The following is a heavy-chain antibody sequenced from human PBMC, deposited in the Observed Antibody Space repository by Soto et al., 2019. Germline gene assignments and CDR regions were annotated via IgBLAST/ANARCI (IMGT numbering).Heavy chain of an antibody. CDR2: LNNDASST. J-gene: IGHJ4*02. CDR3: ATILGHPY. V-gene: IGHV3-74*01. CDR1: GFTFTTNW. D-gene: IGHD3-9*01. Sequence: EVQFVESGGGLVQPGGSLRLSCVVSGFTFTTNWIHWVRQAPGRGLEWVSGLNNDASSTYYADSVKGRFTISRDDAKNTLYLQMNNLRVEDTAMYYCATILGHPYWGQGTPVTVSS.